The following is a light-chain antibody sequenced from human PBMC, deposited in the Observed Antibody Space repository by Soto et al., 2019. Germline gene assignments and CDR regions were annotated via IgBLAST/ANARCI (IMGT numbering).Light chain of an antibody. CDR2: AAS. J-gene: IGKJ1*01. CDR1: QGISSY. Sequence: AIRVTQSPSSLSASTGDRGTITXRASQGISSYLAWYQQKPGKAPKVLIYAASTLQSGVPSRFSGSGSGTEFTLTISSLQPDEFATYYCQQYNSYSWTFGQVTKVEI. V-gene: IGKV1-8*01. CDR3: QQYNSYSWT.